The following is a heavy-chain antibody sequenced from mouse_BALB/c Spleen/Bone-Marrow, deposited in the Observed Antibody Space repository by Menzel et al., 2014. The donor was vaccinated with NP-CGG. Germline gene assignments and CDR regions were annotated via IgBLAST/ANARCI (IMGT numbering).Heavy chain of an antibody. CDR2: IDPANGNT. Sequence: EVQLQQSGAELVKPGASVKLSCTASGFNIKDTYMHWVKQRPEQGLEWIGRIDPANGNTKYDPKFQGKATITADTSSNTAYMQLSSLTSEDSALYYCARASVVPYYFDFWGQGTTLTVSS. CDR1: GFNIKDTY. CDR3: ARASVVPYYFDF. V-gene: IGHV14-3*02. D-gene: IGHD1-1*01. J-gene: IGHJ2*01.